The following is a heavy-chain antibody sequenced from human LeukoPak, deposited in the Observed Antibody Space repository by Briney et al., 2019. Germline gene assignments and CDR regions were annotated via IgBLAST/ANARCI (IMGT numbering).Heavy chain of an antibody. CDR1: GFTFSNYA. CDR2: IGVSGGGT. D-gene: IGHD5-18*01. V-gene: IGHV3-23*01. CDR3: ARDGPGYSFDH. J-gene: IGHJ4*02. Sequence: GGSLRLSCAASGFTFSNYAMSWVRQAPGKGLEWVSGIGVSGGGTFYADSVRGRFTTSRDNSKNTLFLQMKSLRDEDTAVYYCARDGPGYSFDHWGQGTLVTVSS.